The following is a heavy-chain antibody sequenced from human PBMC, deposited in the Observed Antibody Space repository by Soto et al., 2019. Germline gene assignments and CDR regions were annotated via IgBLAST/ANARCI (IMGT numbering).Heavy chain of an antibody. J-gene: IGHJ4*02. CDR2: ISPDGAQT. V-gene: IGHV3-7*05. D-gene: IGHD3-10*01. CDR3: AKYGDHYLPN. Sequence: EVQLVESGGGLVQPGGSLRLSCAASGFTFSDSWMAWVRQAPGKGLEWVAHISPDGAQTYHVGSVTGRMTISRDNAKNSLLLQMNNLRAEDTAVYFCAKYGDHYLPNWGQGALVTVSS. CDR1: GFTFSDSW.